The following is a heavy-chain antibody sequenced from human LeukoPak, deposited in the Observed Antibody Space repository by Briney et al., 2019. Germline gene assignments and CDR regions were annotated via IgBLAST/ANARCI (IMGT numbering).Heavy chain of an antibody. J-gene: IGHJ4*02. Sequence: GGSLRLSCTASGFTFRSYAMNWVRQAPGKGLEWVSVINNSGDNTFSDSVKGRFTISRDNSKNMLYLQMSSLRGEDTAVYYCARSLKWNLVGSDYGGRGTLVSVSS. CDR1: GFTFRSYA. V-gene: IGHV3-23*01. CDR2: INNSGDNT. D-gene: IGHD1-1*01. CDR3: ARSLKWNLVGSDY.